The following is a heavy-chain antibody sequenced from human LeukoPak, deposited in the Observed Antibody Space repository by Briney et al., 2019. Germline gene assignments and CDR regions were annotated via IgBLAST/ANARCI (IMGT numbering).Heavy chain of an antibody. J-gene: IGHJ4*02. CDR1: GYTFTGYY. V-gene: IGHV1-2*02. CDR3: ARDGYYYGLNFDY. D-gene: IGHD3-22*01. Sequence: ASVKVSCKASGYTFTGYYMHWVRQPPGQGLEWMGWINPNSGGTNYAHKFQGRVTMTRDTSISTAYMELSRLRSDDTAVYYCARDGYYYGLNFDYWGQGTLVTVSS. CDR2: INPNSGGT.